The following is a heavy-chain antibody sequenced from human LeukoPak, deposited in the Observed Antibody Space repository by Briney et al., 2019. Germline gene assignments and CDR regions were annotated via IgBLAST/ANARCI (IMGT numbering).Heavy chain of an antibody. CDR1: GYTFTSYG. CDR3: ARVAITMVRGVISPLDDY. Sequence: ASVKVSCKASGYTFTSYGISWVRQAPGQGLEWMGWISAYNGNTNYAQKLQGRVTMTTDTSTSTAYMELRSLRSDDTAVYYCARVAITMVRGVISPLDDYWGQGTLVTVSS. J-gene: IGHJ4*02. V-gene: IGHV1-18*01. D-gene: IGHD3-10*01. CDR2: ISAYNGNT.